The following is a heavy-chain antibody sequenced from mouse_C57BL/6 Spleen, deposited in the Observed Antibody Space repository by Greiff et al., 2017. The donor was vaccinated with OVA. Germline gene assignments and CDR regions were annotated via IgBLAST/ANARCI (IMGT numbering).Heavy chain of an antibody. CDR1: GYTFTSYW. D-gene: IGHD1-2*01. J-gene: IGHJ3*01. V-gene: IGHV1-7*01. CDR2: INPSSGYT. CDR3: ARSEDYCGPWFAC. Sequence: VKLMESGAELAKPGASVKLSCKASGYTFTSYWMHWVKQRPGQGLEWIGYINPSSGYTKYNQKFKDKATLTADNSSSTAYIQLSSLTYEDSAVYYGARSEDYCGPWFACWGQGTLVTVSA.